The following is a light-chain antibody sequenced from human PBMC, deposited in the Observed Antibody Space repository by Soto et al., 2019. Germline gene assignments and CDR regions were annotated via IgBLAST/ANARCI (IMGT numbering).Light chain of an antibody. V-gene: IGLV2-18*01. J-gene: IGLJ1*01. CDR3: SLYTSKNTYV. Sequence: SALTQPPSVSGSPGQSVTISCTGTSTDFVSYNRVSWYQQPPGTAPKLIIYEASNRPSGVPDRFSGSKSGNTASLTISGLQAADEADYYCSLYTSKNTYVFGTGTKVTVL. CDR1: STDFVSYNR. CDR2: EAS.